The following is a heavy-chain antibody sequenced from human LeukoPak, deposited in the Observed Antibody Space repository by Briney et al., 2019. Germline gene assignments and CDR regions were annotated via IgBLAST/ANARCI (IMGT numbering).Heavy chain of an antibody. J-gene: IGHJ4*02. Sequence: ASVKVSCKASGYTFTSYFMHWVRQAPGQGLEWLGWINPDTGGTNYAQKFQGRVTMTRDTSITTAYMELNWLTSDDTAVYYCARAYCSGGNCQYFFDYWGQGTLVTVSS. CDR1: GYTFTSYF. CDR3: ARAYCSGGNCQYFFDY. V-gene: IGHV1-2*02. CDR2: INPDTGGT. D-gene: IGHD2-15*01.